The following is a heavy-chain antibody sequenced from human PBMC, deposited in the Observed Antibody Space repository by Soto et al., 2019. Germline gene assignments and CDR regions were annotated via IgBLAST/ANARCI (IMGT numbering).Heavy chain of an antibody. J-gene: IGHJ4*02. CDR1: GGYSSNYY. CDR2: IHYSGST. CDR3: SRGHYDFWSGYFATIDY. D-gene: IGHD3-3*01. V-gene: IGHV4-59*08. Sequence: ETLSLTCTVSGGYSSNYYGSWIRQPPGKGLEWIGYIHYSGSTKYNPSLKSRVTISADTSKNQFSLKLSSVTAADAAVYYCSRGHYDFWSGYFATIDYWGQGTLVTVSS.